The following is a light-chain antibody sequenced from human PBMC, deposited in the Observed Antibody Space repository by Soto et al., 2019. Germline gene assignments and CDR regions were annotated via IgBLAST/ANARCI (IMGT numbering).Light chain of an antibody. J-gene: IGKJ3*01. CDR3: QQYGSSSFT. V-gene: IGKV3-20*01. CDR2: GAS. CDR1: QSVSSSY. Sequence: ENVLTQSPGNLSLSPGGRATLSCRASQSVSSSYLAWYQQKPGQAPRLLIYGASSRATGIPDRFSGSGSGTDFTLTISRLEPEDFAVYYCQQYGSSSFTFGPGTKVDIK.